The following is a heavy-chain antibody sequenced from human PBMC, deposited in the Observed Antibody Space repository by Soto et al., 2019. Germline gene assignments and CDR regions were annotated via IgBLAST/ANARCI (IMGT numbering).Heavy chain of an antibody. CDR1: GFTFSSYA. J-gene: IGHJ3*02. D-gene: IGHD2-15*01. CDR3: AKDRAGGEGDAFDI. CDR2: ISGSRGRT. V-gene: IGHV3-23*01. Sequence: EVQLLESGGGLVQPAGSLTLSCAASGFTFSSYAMSWVRQAPGKGLEWVSAISGSRGRTYYADSVNGRFTTSRDNSKNTLNLQMNSLRAEDTAVYYCAKDRAGGEGDAFDIWGQGTMVTVSS.